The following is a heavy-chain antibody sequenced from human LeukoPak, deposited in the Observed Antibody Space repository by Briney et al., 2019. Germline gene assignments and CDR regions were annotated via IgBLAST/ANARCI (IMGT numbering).Heavy chain of an antibody. Sequence: PGGSLRLSCAASGFTFSSYGMHWVRQAPGKGLEWVAFIRYDGSNKYYADSVKGRFTISRDNSKNTLYLQMNSLRAEDTAVYYCAKDLWVYLTGFYYYMDVWGKGTTVTISS. CDR3: AKDLWVYLTGFYYYMDV. CDR1: GFTFSSYG. J-gene: IGHJ6*03. D-gene: IGHD3-9*01. CDR2: IRYDGSNK. V-gene: IGHV3-30*02.